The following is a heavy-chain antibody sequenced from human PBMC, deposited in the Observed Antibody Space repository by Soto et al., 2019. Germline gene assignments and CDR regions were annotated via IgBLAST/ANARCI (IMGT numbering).Heavy chain of an antibody. V-gene: IGHV3-48*03. D-gene: IGHD6-19*01. CDR1: GFTFSSYE. J-gene: IGHJ6*02. Sequence: PGRSLGLSCAASGFTFSSYEMNWVRQAPGKGLEWVSYISSSGSTIYYADSVKGRFTISRDNAKNSLYLQMNSLRAEDTAVYYCARSLHKICPSSGCPYYYYGMVVWGQGTTVTVSS. CDR3: ARSLHKICPSSGCPYYYYGMVV. CDR2: ISSSGSTI.